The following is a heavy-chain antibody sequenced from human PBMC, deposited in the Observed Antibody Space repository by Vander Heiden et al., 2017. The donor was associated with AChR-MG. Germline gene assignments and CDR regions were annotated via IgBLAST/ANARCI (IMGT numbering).Heavy chain of an antibody. CDR1: GDSISSYIW. V-gene: IGHV4-4*02. Sequence: QVQLQESGPGLVKPSGTLSLTCPASGDSISSYIWWSWVRQPPGKGLEWIGEIFQSGSTNYNTSLESRVTISVDKSKNQFSLKLTSVTAADTAVYYCARGGDYSWSDWGQGTLVTVSS. D-gene: IGHD3-16*01. CDR3: ARGGDYSWSD. J-gene: IGHJ4*02. CDR2: IFQSGST.